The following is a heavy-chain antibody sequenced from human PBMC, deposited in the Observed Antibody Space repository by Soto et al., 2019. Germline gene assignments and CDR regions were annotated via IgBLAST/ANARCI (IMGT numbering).Heavy chain of an antibody. D-gene: IGHD3-10*01. CDR1: GFTLTTYA. CDR3: ARGGAGHYHYGMDV. CDR2: MNGAGTST. Sequence: GGSLRLSCAASGFTLTTYATSWVRQPPGKGLEWVSSMNGAGTSTSYSDSAKGRFTTSRDNSKNTLFLEMHSLRVEDTAVYYCARGGAGHYHYGMDVWGQGTTVTVSS. J-gene: IGHJ6*02. V-gene: IGHV3-23*01.